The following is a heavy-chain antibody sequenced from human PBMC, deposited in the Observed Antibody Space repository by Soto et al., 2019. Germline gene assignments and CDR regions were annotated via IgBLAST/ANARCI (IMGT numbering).Heavy chain of an antibody. Sequence: ASVKVSCKASGGTFSSYAISWVRQAPGQGLEWMGGIIPIFGIANYAQKFQGRVTITADKSTSTAYMELSSLRSEDTAVYYCANYYGSGSYQNWFDPWGQGTLVTVSS. D-gene: IGHD3-10*01. CDR1: GGTFSSYA. CDR3: ANYYGSGSYQNWFDP. V-gene: IGHV1-69*10. CDR2: IIPIFGIA. J-gene: IGHJ5*02.